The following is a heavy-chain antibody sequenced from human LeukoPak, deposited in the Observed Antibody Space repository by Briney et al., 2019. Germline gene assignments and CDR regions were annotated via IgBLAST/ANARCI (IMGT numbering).Heavy chain of an antibody. D-gene: IGHD5-18*01. J-gene: IGHJ4*02. CDR2: IYSSGST. CDR1: GGSISSSSYY. CDR3: ARGVELWAYFDY. V-gene: IGHV4-39*07. Sequence: SETLSLTCTVSGGSISSSSYYWGWIRQPPGKGLEWIGTIYSSGSTYYNPSLKSRVTMSVDTSKNQFSLKLSSVTAADTAVYYCARGVELWAYFDYWGQGTLVTVSS.